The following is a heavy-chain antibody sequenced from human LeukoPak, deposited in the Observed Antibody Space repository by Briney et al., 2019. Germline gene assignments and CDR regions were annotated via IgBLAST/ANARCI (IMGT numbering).Heavy chain of an antibody. J-gene: IGHJ4*02. D-gene: IGHD2-15*01. CDR2: MNPNSGNT. CDR3: AKRKYCSGGSCKPSQNVVLYDFDY. CDR1: GYTFTSYD. V-gene: IGHV1-8*01. Sequence: ASVKVSCKSSGYTFTSYDINWVRQATGQGLEWMGWMNPNSGNTGYAQKFQGRVSMTRNTSISTAYMELSSLRSEDTAVYYCAKRKYCSGGSCKPSQNVVLYDFDYWGQGNLVTVSS.